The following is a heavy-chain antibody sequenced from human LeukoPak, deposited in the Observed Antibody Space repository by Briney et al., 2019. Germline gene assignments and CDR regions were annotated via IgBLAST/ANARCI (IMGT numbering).Heavy chain of an antibody. J-gene: IGHJ4*02. CDR1: GFTFRSYS. Sequence: GGSLRLSCAASGFTFRSYSMNWVRQAPGKGLEWVSSISTSRSYIYYADSVKGRFTISRDNAKNTLYLQMNSLRAEDTAVYYCARVLYGHFDYWGQGTLVTVSS. CDR2: ISTSRSYI. V-gene: IGHV3-21*01. CDR3: ARVLYGHFDY. D-gene: IGHD4-17*01.